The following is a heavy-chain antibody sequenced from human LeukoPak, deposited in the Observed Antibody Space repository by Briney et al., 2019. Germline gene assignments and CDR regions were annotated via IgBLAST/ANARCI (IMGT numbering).Heavy chain of an antibody. CDR3: AKVAKYYYGPETYFFFEN. CDR1: GGSISSSGYY. J-gene: IGHJ4*02. Sequence: SETLSLTCTVSGGSISSSGYYWGWIRQPPGKGLEWIGSMYYSGSTYYNPSLKSRVTISVDTSKNHFSLKLSSVTAADTAVYYCAKVAKYYYGPETYFFFENWGQGTLVTVSS. D-gene: IGHD3-10*01. V-gene: IGHV4-39*07. CDR2: MYYSGST.